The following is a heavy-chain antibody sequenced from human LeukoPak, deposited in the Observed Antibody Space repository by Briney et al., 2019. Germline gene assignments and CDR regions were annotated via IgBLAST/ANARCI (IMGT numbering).Heavy chain of an antibody. J-gene: IGHJ4*02. CDR3: ARGAGYCSGGSCWVY. CDR1: GFTFSSYS. D-gene: IGHD2-15*01. V-gene: IGHV3-21*01. Sequence: GGSLRLSCASSGFTFSSYSMNWVRQAPGKGLEGVSSISSSSSYIYYADSVKGRFTISRDNAKNSLYLQMNSLRAEDTTVYYCARGAGYCSGGSCWVYWGQGTLVTVSS. CDR2: ISSSSSYI.